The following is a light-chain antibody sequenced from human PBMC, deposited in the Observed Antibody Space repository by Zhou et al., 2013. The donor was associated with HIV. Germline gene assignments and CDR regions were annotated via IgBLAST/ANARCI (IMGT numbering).Light chain of an antibody. Sequence: DVQMTQSPSSLSASVGDRVTITCRASQGIGNYLAWYQQKPGKVPKLLIYGASTLQSGVPSRFRGSGSGTDFTLTISSLQSEDVATYFCQKYNSTPLTFGGGPRWRS. V-gene: IGKV1-27*01. CDR2: GAS. CDR1: QGIGNY. J-gene: IGKJ4*01. CDR3: QKYNSTPLT.